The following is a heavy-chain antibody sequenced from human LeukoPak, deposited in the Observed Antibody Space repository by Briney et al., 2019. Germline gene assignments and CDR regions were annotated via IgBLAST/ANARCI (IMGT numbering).Heavy chain of an antibody. V-gene: IGHV1-2*02. CDR1: GYTFTGYY. D-gene: IGHD6-19*01. CDR3: ARDRVFSGSSGTSIHLDY. J-gene: IGHJ4*02. Sequence: ASVKVSCKASGYTFTGYYMHWVRQAPGQGLEWMGWINPNSGGTDYAQKFQGRVTMTRDTSISTAYMELSRLRSDDTAVYYCARDRVFSGSSGTSIHLDYWGQGTLVTVSS. CDR2: INPNSGGT.